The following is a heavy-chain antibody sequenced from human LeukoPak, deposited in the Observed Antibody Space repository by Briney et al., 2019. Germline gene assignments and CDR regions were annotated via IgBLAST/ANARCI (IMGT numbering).Heavy chain of an antibody. V-gene: IGHV4-4*09. CDR1: GSISGYY. CDR2: IYTSGST. J-gene: IGHJ3*02. CDR3: ARQKCTSTSCLTKNAFDI. D-gene: IGHD2-2*01. Sequence: SETLSLTCTVSGSISGYYWSWIRQPPGKGLEWIGYIYTSGSTNYDPSLESRVTISVDTSKNQFSLDLSSVTAADTAVYYCARQKCTSTSCLTKNAFDIWGQGTMVTVSS.